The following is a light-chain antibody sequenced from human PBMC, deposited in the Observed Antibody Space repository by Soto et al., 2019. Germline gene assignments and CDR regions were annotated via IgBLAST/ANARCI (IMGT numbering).Light chain of an antibody. CDR2: AAS. CDR3: QQTNSFPLT. J-gene: IGKJ4*01. CDR1: QGIITS. V-gene: IGKV1D-12*01. Sequence: DIQMTQSPSSVSASVGDGVSITCRASQGIITSLGWYQQKPGKAPKLLIYAASSLQSGVPSRFSGTGSGTDFTLTISSLQPEDFATYYCQQTNSFPLTFGGGTKVDIK.